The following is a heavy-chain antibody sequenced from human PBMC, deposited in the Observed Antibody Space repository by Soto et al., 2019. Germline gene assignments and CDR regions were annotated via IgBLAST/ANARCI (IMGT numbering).Heavy chain of an antibody. Sequence: QDQLVQSGAEVKKPGASVTVSCKASGYSFTNYGITWVRQAPGQGLEWMGWISGFNGNTHNAQKLQGRVTMTTEASTSTAYMELRSLRSDDTAVYYCARDRGVAPPVAGNTHYYYYMDVWGKGTTVTVSS. CDR2: ISGFNGNT. CDR1: GYSFTNYG. V-gene: IGHV1-18*01. CDR3: ARDRGVAPPVAGNTHYYYYMDV. J-gene: IGHJ6*03. D-gene: IGHD6-19*01.